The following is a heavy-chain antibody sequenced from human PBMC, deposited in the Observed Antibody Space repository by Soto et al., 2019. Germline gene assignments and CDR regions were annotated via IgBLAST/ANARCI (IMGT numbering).Heavy chain of an antibody. CDR2: IIPIFGTA. J-gene: IGHJ4*02. CDR1: GGTFSSYA. Sequence: ASVKVSCKASGGTFSSYAISWVRQAPGQGLEWMGGIIPIFGTANYAQKFQGRVTITADESTSTAYMELSSLRSEDTAVYYCAGQGDIAARYYFDYWGQGTLVTVSS. D-gene: IGHD6-6*01. CDR3: AGQGDIAARYYFDY. V-gene: IGHV1-69*13.